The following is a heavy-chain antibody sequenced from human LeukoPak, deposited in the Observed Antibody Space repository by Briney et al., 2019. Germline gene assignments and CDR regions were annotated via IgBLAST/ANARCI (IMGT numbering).Heavy chain of an antibody. CDR2: ISPIFGTA. D-gene: IGHD2-15*01. J-gene: IGHJ6*04. Sequence: SVKVSCKASGGTFSSYAISWGRQAPGQGLEWMGGISPIFGTANYAQKFQGRVTITADESTSTAYMELSSMRSADTAVYSCASSTRGIVVDYYSYGMAVWGKGTPVTVPS. CDR1: GGTFSSYA. CDR3: ASSTRGIVVDYYSYGMAV. V-gene: IGHV1-69*01.